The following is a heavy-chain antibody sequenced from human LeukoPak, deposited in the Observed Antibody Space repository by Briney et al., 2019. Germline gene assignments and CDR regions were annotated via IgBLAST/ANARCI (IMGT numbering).Heavy chain of an antibody. J-gene: IGHJ3*02. CDR2: IDAGNGNT. CDR1: GYTFTSYA. D-gene: IGHD2-2*01. CDR3: ARAGGGYCSSSTCEDDTFDI. V-gene: IGHV1-3*01. Sequence: ASVKVSCKASGYTFTSYAMHWVRQAPGQRLEWMGWIDAGNGNTKYSQRFQGRVTITRDTSASTAYMELNSLRSEDTAVYYCARAGGGYCSSSTCEDDTFDIWGQGTMVTVSS.